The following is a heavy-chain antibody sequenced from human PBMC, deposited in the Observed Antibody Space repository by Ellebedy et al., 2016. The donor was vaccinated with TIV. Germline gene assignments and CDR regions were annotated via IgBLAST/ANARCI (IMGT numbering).Heavy chain of an antibody. CDR3: AKNRQFYANFATLVY. D-gene: IGHD2/OR15-2a*01. CDR2: IYSGDTT. CDR1: GFTVSAKY. Sequence: GESLKISXTPSGFTVSAKYMSWFRQAPGKRLEWVSVIYSGDTTYYADSVRGRFTISRDNSKNTLYLQMNNLRPEDTALYYCAKNRQFYANFATLVYWGQGILVTVSS. V-gene: IGHV3-66*02. J-gene: IGHJ4*02.